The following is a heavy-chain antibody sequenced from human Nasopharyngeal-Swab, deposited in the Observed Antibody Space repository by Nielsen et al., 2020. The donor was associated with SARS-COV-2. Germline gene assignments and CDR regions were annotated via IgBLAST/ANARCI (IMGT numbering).Heavy chain of an antibody. D-gene: IGHD5-12*01. Sequence: GESLKISCAASGFTFSTSWMDWVRQAPGKGLEWVANISPDGSQAYYVDSVKGRFTISRDNAKNSLYLQMNSLRAEDTAVYYCARERGGGYGDYWGQGTLVTVSS. CDR2: ISPDGSQA. V-gene: IGHV3-7*01. CDR1: GFTFSTSW. J-gene: IGHJ4*02. CDR3: ARERGGGYGDY.